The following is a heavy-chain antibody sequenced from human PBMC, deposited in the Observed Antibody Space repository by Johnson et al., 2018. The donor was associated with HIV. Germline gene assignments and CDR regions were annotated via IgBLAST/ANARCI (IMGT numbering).Heavy chain of an antibody. CDR2: IKQDGSEK. V-gene: IGHV3-7*01. D-gene: IGHD4-11*01. Sequence: MLLVESGGGVVQPGGSLRLSCATSGFTFSSYWMSWVHQAPGKGLEWVANIKQDGSEKNYAYSVQGRFTISRDNSKNTLYLQMNSLRAEDTAVYYCARSYSTSWNASDIWGQGTMVTVSS. J-gene: IGHJ3*02. CDR1: GFTFSSYW. CDR3: ARSYSTSWNASDI.